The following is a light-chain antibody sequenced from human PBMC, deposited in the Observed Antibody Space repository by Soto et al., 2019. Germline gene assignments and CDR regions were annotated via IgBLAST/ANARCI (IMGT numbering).Light chain of an antibody. CDR2: DAS. CDR1: ESISSY. CDR3: QQRSKWPLT. V-gene: IGKV3-11*01. Sequence: EIVLTQSPATLSLSPGERATLSCRASESISSYLAWYQQRPGQAPSLLIYDASNRATGIPARFSGSGCGTDFTLTIDNLEPEDFAVYYCQQRSKWPLTFGGGTKVEI. J-gene: IGKJ4*01.